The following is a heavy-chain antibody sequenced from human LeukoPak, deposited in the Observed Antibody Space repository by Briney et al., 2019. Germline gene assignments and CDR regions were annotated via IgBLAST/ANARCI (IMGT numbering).Heavy chain of an antibody. D-gene: IGHD6-13*01. CDR1: GGTFSSYA. CDR3: ARGSKDSSSWFRPFYYYGMDV. CDR2: IIPIFGTA. Sequence: GASVKVSCKASGGTFSSYAISWVRQAPGQGLEWMGGIIPIFGTANYAQKLQGRVTMTTDTSTSTAYMELRSLRSDDTAVYYCARGSKDSSSWFRPFYYYGMDVWGQGTTVTVSS. V-gene: IGHV1-69*05. J-gene: IGHJ6*02.